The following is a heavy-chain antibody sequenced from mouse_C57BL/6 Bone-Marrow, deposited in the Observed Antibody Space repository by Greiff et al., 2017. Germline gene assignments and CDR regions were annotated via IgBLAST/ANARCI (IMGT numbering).Heavy chain of an antibody. J-gene: IGHJ3*01. V-gene: IGHV1-81*01. Sequence: LVESGAELARPGASVKLSCKASGYTFTSYGISWVKQRTGQGLEWIGEIYPRSGNTYYNEKFKGKATLIADKSTSTADMELRSLTSEDSAVYFCARGVWLLQAWFAYWGQGTLVTVSA. CDR2: IYPRSGNT. CDR3: ARGVWLLQAWFAY. D-gene: IGHD2-3*01. CDR1: GYTFTSYG.